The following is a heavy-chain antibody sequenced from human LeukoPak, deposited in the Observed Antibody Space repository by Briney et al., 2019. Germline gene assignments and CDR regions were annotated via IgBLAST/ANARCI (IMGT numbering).Heavy chain of an antibody. CDR1: GFTFSSYE. CDR3: AKVGLTVTTILDYFDY. J-gene: IGHJ4*02. Sequence: GGSLRLSCAASGFTFSSYEMNWVRQAPGKGLEWVAVISYDGSNTYYADSVKGRFTISRDNSKNTLYLQMNSLRAEDTAIYYCAKVGLTVTTILDYFDYWGQGTLVTVSS. D-gene: IGHD4-11*01. CDR2: ISYDGSNT. V-gene: IGHV3-30*18.